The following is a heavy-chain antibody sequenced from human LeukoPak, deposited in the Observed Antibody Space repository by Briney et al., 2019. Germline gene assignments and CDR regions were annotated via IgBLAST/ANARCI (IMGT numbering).Heavy chain of an antibody. V-gene: IGHV3-7*03. CDR2: INGDGSDR. Sequence: GGSLRLSCAASGFTFTNFWMSWVRQAPGKGLEWVANINGDGSDRYYMDSLRGRFTISRDNAKNSLYLQMNSLRVEDTAIYYCAIAYGLDVWGQGTTVTVSS. CDR3: AIAYGLDV. CDR1: GFTFTNFW. J-gene: IGHJ6*02.